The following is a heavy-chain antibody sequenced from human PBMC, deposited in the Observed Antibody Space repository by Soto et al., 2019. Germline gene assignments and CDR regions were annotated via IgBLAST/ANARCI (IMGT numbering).Heavy chain of an antibody. D-gene: IGHD3-3*02. CDR2: INTLSGDT. V-gene: IGHV1-2*02. CDR3: ARSLXNVILPLAY. CDR1: GYTFSGYY. J-gene: IGHJ4*02. Sequence: QVQLLQSGAEVKKPGASVKVSCKASGYTFSGYYMHGVRQAPGQGLEWMVWINTLSGDTSFPQKFQGRLAMTRDTSIDTDFMEVSXXXSDDTAIYYCARSLXNVILPLAYWGQGTLVSISS.